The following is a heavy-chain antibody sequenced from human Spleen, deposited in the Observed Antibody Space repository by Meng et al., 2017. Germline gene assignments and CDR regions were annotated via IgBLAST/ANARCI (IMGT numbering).Heavy chain of an antibody. D-gene: IGHD3-22*01. Sequence: QVQLQESGPGLVKPSQTLSLTCTVSGASIYSGDYYWSWIRQSPVKGLEWIGYIYYSGSTYYSPSLKSRVTISLDTSKNQLSLKLSSMTAADTAVCYCARYVFDSSSLYSNWFDPWGQGTLVTVSS. CDR1: GASIYSGDYY. V-gene: IGHV4-31*03. CDR3: ARYVFDSSSLYSNWFDP. CDR2: IYYSGST. J-gene: IGHJ5*02.